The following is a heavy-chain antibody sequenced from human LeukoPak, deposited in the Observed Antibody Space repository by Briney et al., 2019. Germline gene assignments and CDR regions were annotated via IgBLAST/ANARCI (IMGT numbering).Heavy chain of an antibody. Sequence: PGGSLRLSCAASGFTFSTYWMSWVRQAPGKGLEWVANINPDGSAKYYADSMKGRFAISRDNALNSLYLQMNSLTAEDTAVYYCGRTSCYYDLWGQGTLVTVSS. CDR3: GRTSCYYDL. CDR1: GFTFSTYW. D-gene: IGHD3-16*01. V-gene: IGHV3-7*01. J-gene: IGHJ4*02. CDR2: INPDGSAK.